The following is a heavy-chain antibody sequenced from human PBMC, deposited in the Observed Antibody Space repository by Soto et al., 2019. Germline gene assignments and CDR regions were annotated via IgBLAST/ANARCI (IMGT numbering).Heavy chain of an antibody. CDR2: ISQSAGGNT. D-gene: IGHD1-7*01. Sequence: GGSLRLSCAASGFTFDGYAMMWVRQAPGKGLEWVSAISQSAGGNTYYADSVKGRFTISRDDSKNTLYLQMDSLRPEDTAQYYCAGWNYDYWGQGTQVTVSS. V-gene: IGHV3-23*01. CDR1: GFTFDGYA. J-gene: IGHJ4*02. CDR3: AGWNYDY.